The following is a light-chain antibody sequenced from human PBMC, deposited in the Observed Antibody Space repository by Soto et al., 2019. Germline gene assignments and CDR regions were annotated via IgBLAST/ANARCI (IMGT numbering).Light chain of an antibody. J-gene: IGLJ2*01. CDR1: SSDVGDYNF. CDR2: EVN. CDR3: SSYAGRSNCHVV. V-gene: IGLV2-8*01. Sequence: QSALTQPPSASGSPGQSVTISCTGTSSDVGDYNFVSWYQQYPGNVPTLLLFEVNKRPSGVPDRFSGSKSGNTASLTVSGLQADDEADYYCSSYAGRSNCHVVFGGGTKVTVL.